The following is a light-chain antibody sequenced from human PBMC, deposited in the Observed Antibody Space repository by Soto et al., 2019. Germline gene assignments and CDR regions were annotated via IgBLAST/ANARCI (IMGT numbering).Light chain of an antibody. CDR3: GSWDSSLSAYV. J-gene: IGLJ1*01. Sequence: QSVTTQPPSVSAAPGQRVTISCSGSSSNIGGNSVSWYQQLPGTAPKLLIYDDDKRPSGIPDRFSGSKSGTSATLGITGFQTGDEADHYCGSWDSSLSAYVFGTGTQLTVL. CDR2: DDD. V-gene: IGLV1-51*01. CDR1: SSNIGGNS.